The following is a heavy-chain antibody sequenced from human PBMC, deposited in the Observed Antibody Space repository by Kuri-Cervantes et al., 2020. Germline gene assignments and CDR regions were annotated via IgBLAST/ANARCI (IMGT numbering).Heavy chain of an antibody. Sequence: SETLSLTCAVYGGSFSGYYWSWIRQPPGEGLEWIGEINHSGSTNYNPSLKSRVTISVDTSKNQFSLKLSSVTAADTAVYYCARDVRWGEGYNWFDPWGQGTLVTVSS. D-gene: IGHD3-10*01. CDR1: GGSFSGYY. CDR2: INHSGST. CDR3: ARDVRWGEGYNWFDP. V-gene: IGHV4-34*01. J-gene: IGHJ5*02.